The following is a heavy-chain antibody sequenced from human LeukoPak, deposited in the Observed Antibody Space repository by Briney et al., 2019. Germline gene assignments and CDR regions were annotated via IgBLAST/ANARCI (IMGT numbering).Heavy chain of an antibody. J-gene: IGHJ4*02. CDR2: IDTSGSTT. CDR3: ARETLGCSGDCLDF. D-gene: IGHD2-15*01. CDR1: GFSFSSYE. V-gene: IGHV3-48*03. Sequence: QPGGSLRLSCAASGFSFSSYEWNWVRQAPGVGLEWISYIDTSGSTTFYADSVKGRFTPSRDNAKNSLFLQMSSLRAEDTALYDCARETLGCSGDCLDFWGQGTRVTVSS.